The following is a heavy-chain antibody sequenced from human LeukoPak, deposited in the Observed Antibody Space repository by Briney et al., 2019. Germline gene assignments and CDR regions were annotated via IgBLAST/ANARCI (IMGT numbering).Heavy chain of an antibody. Sequence: ASVKVSCKASGYTFSDYYIHWVRQAPGQGLEWMGWITPNSGGTKYAQRFQGRVTMTRDTSISTANMDLSSLGSDDTAVFYCVRKSATRRTSEFDYWGQGTPVTVSS. CDR2: ITPNSGGT. V-gene: IGHV1-2*02. CDR1: GYTFSDYY. D-gene: IGHD2-15*01. CDR3: VRKSATRRTSEFDY. J-gene: IGHJ4*02.